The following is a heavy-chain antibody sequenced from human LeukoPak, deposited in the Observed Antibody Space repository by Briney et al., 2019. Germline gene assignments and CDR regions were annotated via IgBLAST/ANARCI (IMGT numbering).Heavy chain of an antibody. Sequence: GGSLRLSCAASGFTFSSYAMAWVRQAPGKGLAWVSSISATGSSKSYADSVKAGISISRDNAKNSLYLQMNSLRAEDTAVYYCARERGMRYYYDSSGYYADYWGQGTLVTVSS. CDR1: GFTFSSYA. D-gene: IGHD3-22*01. CDR2: ISATGSSK. CDR3: ARERGMRYYYDSSGYYADY. V-gene: IGHV3-23*01. J-gene: IGHJ4*02.